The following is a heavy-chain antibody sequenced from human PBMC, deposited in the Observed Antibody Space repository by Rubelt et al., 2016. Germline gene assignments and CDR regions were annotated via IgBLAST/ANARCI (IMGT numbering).Heavy chain of an antibody. CDR1: GGSFSGYY. Sequence: QVQLQQWGAGLLKPSETLSLTCAVYGGSFSGYYWSWIRQPPGKGLEWIGEINHSGSTNYNPSLKSRVTMSVDQSNNHVSLKLRSVTAADTAVYYCAGGKEGLGVTMVDYWGQGTLVTVSS. D-gene: IGHD3-10*01. J-gene: IGHJ4*02. CDR2: INHSGST. CDR3: AGGKEGLGVTMVDY. V-gene: IGHV4-34*01.